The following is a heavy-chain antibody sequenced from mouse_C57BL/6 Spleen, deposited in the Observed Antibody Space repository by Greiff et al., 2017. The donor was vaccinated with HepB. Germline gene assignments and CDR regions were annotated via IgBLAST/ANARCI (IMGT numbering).Heavy chain of an antibody. V-gene: IGHV5-17*01. D-gene: IGHD2-2*01. Sequence: EVKLMESGGGLVKPGGSLKLSCAASGFTFSDYGMHWVRQAPEKGLEWVAYISSGSSTIYYADTVKGRFTISRDNAKNTLFLQMTSLRSEDTAMYYCARDGYDVGYFDVWGTGTTVTVSS. CDR1: GFTFSDYG. CDR2: ISSGSSTI. J-gene: IGHJ1*03. CDR3: ARDGYDVGYFDV.